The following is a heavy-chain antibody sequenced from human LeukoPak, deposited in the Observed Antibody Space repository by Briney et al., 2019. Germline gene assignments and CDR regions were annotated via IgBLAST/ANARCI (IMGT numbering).Heavy chain of an antibody. Sequence: PGGSLRLFCAASGFTFSSYAMHWARQAPGKGLEGVAVISYDGSNKYYADSVKGRFTISRDNSKNTLYLRMNSLRAEDTAVYYCARPFTVFYGSGSLDYWGQGTLVTVSS. V-gene: IGHV3-30-3*01. J-gene: IGHJ4*02. D-gene: IGHD3-10*01. CDR2: ISYDGSNK. CDR1: GFTFSSYA. CDR3: ARPFTVFYGSGSLDY.